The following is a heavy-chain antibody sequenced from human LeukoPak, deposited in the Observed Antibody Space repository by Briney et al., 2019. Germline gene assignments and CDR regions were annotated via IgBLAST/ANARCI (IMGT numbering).Heavy chain of an antibody. CDR3: ARGSSSDWPLEY. CDR2: INAYNGDT. J-gene: IGHJ4*02. Sequence: VASVKVSCKASGYTFTSYGISWVRQAPGQGLEWMGWINAYNGDTEYSQKFQGRVTITRDTSASTAYMELSTLRSEDTAVYYCARGSSSDWPLEYWGRGILVTVSS. D-gene: IGHD6-19*01. CDR1: GYTFTSYG. V-gene: IGHV1-18*01.